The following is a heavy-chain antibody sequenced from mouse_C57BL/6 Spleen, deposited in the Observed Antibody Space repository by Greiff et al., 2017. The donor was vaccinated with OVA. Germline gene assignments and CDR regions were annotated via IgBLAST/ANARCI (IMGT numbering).Heavy chain of an antibody. CDR2: IYPGAGDT. V-gene: IGHV1-82*01. CDR1: GYAFSSSW. CDR3: ASPGSSSWFAY. J-gene: IGHJ3*01. D-gene: IGHD1-1*01. Sequence: QVQLQQSGPELVQPGASVKISCKASGYAFSSSWMNWVKQRPGKGLEWIGRIYPGAGDTPYNGKFKGKATLTADKASSTAFMQLSSLTAEDSAVYFCASPGSSSWFAYWGQGTLVTVSA.